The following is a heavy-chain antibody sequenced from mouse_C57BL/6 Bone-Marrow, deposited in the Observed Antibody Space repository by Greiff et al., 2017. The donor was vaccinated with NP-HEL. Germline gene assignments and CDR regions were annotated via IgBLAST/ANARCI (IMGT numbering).Heavy chain of an antibody. V-gene: IGHV1-15*01. CDR3: TRFHFDY. J-gene: IGHJ2*01. CDR1: GYTFTDYE. Sequence: QVQLQQSGAELVRPGASVTLSCKASGYTFTDYEMHWVKQTPVHGLEWIGAIDPETGGTAYNQTFKGKAILTADKSSSTAYMELRSLTSEDSAVYYCTRFHFDYWGQGTTLTVSS. CDR2: IDPETGGT.